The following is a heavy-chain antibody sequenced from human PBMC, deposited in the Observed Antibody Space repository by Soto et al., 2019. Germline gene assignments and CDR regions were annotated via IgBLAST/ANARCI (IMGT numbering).Heavy chain of an antibody. CDR3: ARERPTPIAAAGSFDY. CDR2: IIPIFGTA. V-gene: IGHV1-69*13. Sequence: SVKVSCKASGGTFSSYAISWVRQAPGQGLEWMGGIIPIFGTANYAQKFQGRVTITADESTSTAYMELSSLRSEDTAVYYCARERPTPIAAAGSFDYWGQGTLVTVSS. D-gene: IGHD6-13*01. CDR1: GGTFSSYA. J-gene: IGHJ4*02.